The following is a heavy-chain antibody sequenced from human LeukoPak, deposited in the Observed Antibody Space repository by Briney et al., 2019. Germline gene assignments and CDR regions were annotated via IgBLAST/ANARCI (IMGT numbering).Heavy chain of an antibody. CDR1: GYTFTSYD. CDR2: MSPNSGDT. CDR3: ARGGSRRPGSYNWFDP. D-gene: IGHD1-26*01. J-gene: IGHJ5*02. Sequence: ASVKVSCKASGYTFTSYDFNWVRQATGQRPEWMGWMSPNSGDTGYAQKFQDRVTMTRNTSISTACMELSSLRSDDTAVYYCARGGSRRPGSYNWFDPWGQGTLVTVSS. V-gene: IGHV1-8*01.